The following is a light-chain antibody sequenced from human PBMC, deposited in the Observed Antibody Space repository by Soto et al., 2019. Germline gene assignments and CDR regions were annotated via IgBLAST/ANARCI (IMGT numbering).Light chain of an antibody. CDR2: EVV. V-gene: IGLV2-8*01. J-gene: IGLJ1*01. Sequence: QSVLTQPPSASGSPGQSVTISCTGTKNDIGLYDFVSWYQHHPGKAPRLIIYEVVQRPSGVPDRFSGSKSGNTASLTVSGLQAADEADYFCKSYAGSNTYVFGSGTTVTVL. CDR1: KNDIGLYDF. CDR3: KSYAGSNTYV.